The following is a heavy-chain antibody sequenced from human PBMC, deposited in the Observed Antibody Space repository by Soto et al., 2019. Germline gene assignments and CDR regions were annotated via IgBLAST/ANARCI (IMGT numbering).Heavy chain of an antibody. CDR1: GGTFSSYA. V-gene: IGHV1-69*13. CDR2: IIPIFGTA. Sequence: ASVKVSCKASGGTFSSYAISWVRQAPGQGLEWMGGIIPIFGTANYAQKFQGRVTITADESTSTAYMELSSLRSEDTAVYYCARMRDSSGYYSGAGYWGQGTLVTVSS. CDR3: ARMRDSSGYYSGAGY. J-gene: IGHJ4*02. D-gene: IGHD3-22*01.